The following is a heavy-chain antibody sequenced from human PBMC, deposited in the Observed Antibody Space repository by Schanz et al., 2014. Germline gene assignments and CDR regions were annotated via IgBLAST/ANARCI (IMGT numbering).Heavy chain of an antibody. D-gene: IGHD2-2*02. Sequence: VQLVESGGGLIQPGGSLRLSCAVSGFTVNTNYMSWVRQAPGKGLEWISTISGSGGSTYYAGSVKGRFTISRDNSKNTLSLQLNSLRADDTAVYYCAKHLYQYNYYGMDVWGQGTTVTVSS. J-gene: IGHJ6*02. CDR2: ISGSGGST. CDR1: GFTVNTNY. V-gene: IGHV3-23*04. CDR3: AKHLYQYNYYGMDV.